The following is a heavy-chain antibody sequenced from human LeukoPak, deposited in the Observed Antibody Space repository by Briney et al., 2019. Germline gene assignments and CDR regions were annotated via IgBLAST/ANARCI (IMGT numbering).Heavy chain of an antibody. CDR1: GFTFSSYG. J-gene: IGHJ4*02. D-gene: IGHD6-19*01. CDR3: ARYSSGWYGHIDY. CDR2: ISSSSSYI. Sequence: TSGGSLGLSCAASGFTFSSYGMNWVRQAPGKGLEWVSSISSSSSYIYYADSVKGRFTISRDNAKNSLYLQMNSLRAEDTAVYYCARYSSGWYGHIDYWGQGTLVTVSS. V-gene: IGHV3-21*01.